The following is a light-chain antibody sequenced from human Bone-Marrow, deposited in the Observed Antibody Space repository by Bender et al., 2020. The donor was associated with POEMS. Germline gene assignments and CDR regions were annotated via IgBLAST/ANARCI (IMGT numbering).Light chain of an antibody. CDR3: GSYTSSRTLV. V-gene: IGLV2-8*01. Sequence: QSALTQPPSASGSLGQSVTISCTGTSSDVGRYDYVSWYQQHPGKAPKLMIYEVTKRPSGVPDRFSGSKSGNTASLTVSRLQAEDEADYYCGSYTSSRTLVFGGGTKLTVL. J-gene: IGLJ2*01. CDR1: SSDVGRYDY. CDR2: EVT.